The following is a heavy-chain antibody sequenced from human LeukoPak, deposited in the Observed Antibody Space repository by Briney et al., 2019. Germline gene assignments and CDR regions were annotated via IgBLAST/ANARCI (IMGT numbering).Heavy chain of an antibody. V-gene: IGHV3-23*01. J-gene: IGHJ4*02. CDR1: GFTVSSNY. Sequence: GGSLRLSCAASGFTVSSNYMSWVRQAPGKGLEWVSAISGSGGSTYYADSVKGRFTISRDNSKNTLYVQMNSLRAEDTAVYYCARLYSSTWENYFDYWGQGTLVTVSS. D-gene: IGHD6-13*01. CDR3: ARLYSSTWENYFDY. CDR2: ISGSGGST.